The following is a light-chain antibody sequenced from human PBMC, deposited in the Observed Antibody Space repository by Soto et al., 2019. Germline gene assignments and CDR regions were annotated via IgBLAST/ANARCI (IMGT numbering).Light chain of an antibody. CDR3: HQYKKWPRT. CDR1: QSVSSY. J-gene: IGKJ1*01. Sequence: ETVLTQSPATLSLSPGERATLSCRASQSVSSYLAWYQQRPGQAPRLLIYAASQRATGIPARFSGSGSGTDFTLTISSLQSEDLALYYCHQYKKWPRTFGQGTKVDIK. CDR2: AAS. V-gene: IGKV3-11*01.